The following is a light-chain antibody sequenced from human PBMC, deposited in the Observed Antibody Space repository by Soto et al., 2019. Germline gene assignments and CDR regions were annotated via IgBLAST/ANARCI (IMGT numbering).Light chain of an antibody. CDR3: CSSAGSDTLL. CDR1: SSDVGGYNY. CDR2: DVS. Sequence: QSVLTQPRSVSGSPGQSVTISCTGSSSDVGGYNYVSWYQHHPGKAPKLIIYDVSERPSGVPDRFSGSKSGNTASLTISGLPAEDETDYYCCSSAGSDTLLVGGGTKVTVL. V-gene: IGLV2-11*01. J-gene: IGLJ2*01.